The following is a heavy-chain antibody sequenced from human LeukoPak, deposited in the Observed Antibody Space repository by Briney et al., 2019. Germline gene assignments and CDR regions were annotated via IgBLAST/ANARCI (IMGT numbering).Heavy chain of an antibody. CDR2: ISAYNGNT. Sequence: ASVKVSCKASGYIFTSYAINWVRQASGQGLEWMGWISAYNGNTDYAQKLQGRVTMTTDTSTSTAYMELRSLRSDDTAVYYCARGGGVGAVADHFDYWGQGTLVTVSS. CDR3: ARGGGVGAVADHFDY. J-gene: IGHJ4*02. V-gene: IGHV1-18*01. D-gene: IGHD6-19*01. CDR1: GYIFTSYA.